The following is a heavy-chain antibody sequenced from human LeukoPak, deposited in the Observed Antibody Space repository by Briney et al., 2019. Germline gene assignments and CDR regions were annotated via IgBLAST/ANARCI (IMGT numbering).Heavy chain of an antibody. J-gene: IGHJ5*02. CDR1: GGTFSSYA. D-gene: IGHD2-2*01. CDR3: ASRQGVVPRGGWFDP. Sequence: GASVKVSCXASGGTFSSYAISWVRQAPGQGLEWMGGIIPIFGTANYAQKFQGRVTITADESTSTAYMELSSLRSEDTAVYYCASRQGVVPRGGWFDPWGQGTLVAVSS. V-gene: IGHV1-69*13. CDR2: IIPIFGTA.